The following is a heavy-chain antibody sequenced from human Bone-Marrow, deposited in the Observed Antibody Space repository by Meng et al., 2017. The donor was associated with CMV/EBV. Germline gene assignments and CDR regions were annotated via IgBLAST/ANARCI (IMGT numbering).Heavy chain of an antibody. CDR1: GYTFTSYY. V-gene: IGHV1-46*01. CDR2: INPSGGST. Sequence: ASVKVSCKASGYTFTSYYMHWVRQAPGQGLEWMGIINPSGGSTSYAQKFQGRVTMTRNTSTSTVYMELSSLRSEDTAVYYCARSPTIFGVASGGGMDVWGQGTTVTGSS. CDR3: ARSPTIFGVASGGGMDV. D-gene: IGHD3-3*01. J-gene: IGHJ6*02.